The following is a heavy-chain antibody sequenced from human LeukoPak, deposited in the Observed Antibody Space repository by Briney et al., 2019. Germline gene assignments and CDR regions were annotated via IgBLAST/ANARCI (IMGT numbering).Heavy chain of an antibody. D-gene: IGHD3-3*01. J-gene: IGHJ6*02. CDR2: ISGSGGST. Sequence: GGSLRLSYVASGFTFSSYAMSWVRQTPGKGLEWVSAISGSGGSTYYADSVKGRFTISRDNSKNTLFLQMDSLRAEDTAPYYCAKSVAIYFYYGLDVWGQGTLVTVSS. CDR1: GFTFSSYA. V-gene: IGHV3-23*01. CDR3: AKSVAIYFYYGLDV.